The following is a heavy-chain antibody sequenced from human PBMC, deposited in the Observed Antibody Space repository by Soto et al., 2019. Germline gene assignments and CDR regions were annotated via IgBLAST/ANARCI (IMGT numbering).Heavy chain of an antibody. CDR1: GFTLSSYS. V-gene: IGHV3-48*01. Sequence: EVQLVESGGGLVQPRGSLRLSCAASGFTLSSYSMNWVRQTPGKGLEWVSYISSSGSTVYYADSVKGRFTISRDNAKNALYLQMNSLGAEDTAVYYCARLVVVVEGFDYWGQGTLVTVSS. J-gene: IGHJ4*02. CDR2: ISSSGSTV. D-gene: IGHD2-15*01. CDR3: ARLVVVVEGFDY.